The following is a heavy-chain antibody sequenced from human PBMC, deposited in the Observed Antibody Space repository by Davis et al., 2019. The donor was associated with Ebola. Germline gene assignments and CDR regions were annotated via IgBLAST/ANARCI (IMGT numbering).Heavy chain of an antibody. CDR3: AAEGRSSRPGY. CDR2: IRSKANSYAT. Sequence: GESLKISCAASGFTFSGSAMHWVRQASGKGLEWVGRIRSKANSYATAYAASVKGRFTISRDDSKNTAYLQMNSLKTEDTAVYYCAAEGRSSRPGYWGQGTLVTVSS. J-gene: IGHJ4*02. D-gene: IGHD3-10*01. V-gene: IGHV3-73*01. CDR1: GFTFSGSA.